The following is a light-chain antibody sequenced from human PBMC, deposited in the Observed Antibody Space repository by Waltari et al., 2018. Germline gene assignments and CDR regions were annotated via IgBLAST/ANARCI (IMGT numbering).Light chain of an antibody. CDR2: GSS. J-gene: IGKJ3*01. CDR3: QHYDGSPYT. Sequence: EIVLTQSPGTLSLSPGERATLSRRAIESVKGNYLVWYQQKPGQAPRVLIYGSSKRATGIPDRFSGSGSGRDFTLTISRLEPEDFAMYYCQHYDGSPYTFGPGTKLEIK. CDR1: ESVKGNY. V-gene: IGKV3-20*01.